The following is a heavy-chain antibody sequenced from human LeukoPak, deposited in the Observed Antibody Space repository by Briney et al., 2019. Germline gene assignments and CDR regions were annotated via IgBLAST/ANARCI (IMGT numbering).Heavy chain of an antibody. J-gene: IGHJ6*03. D-gene: IGHD6-6*01. CDR3: ARDYPSSSSLYYYYYMDV. CDR2: IYYSGST. V-gene: IGHV4-59*01. CDR1: GGSIGSYY. Sequence: PSETLSLTCTVSGGSIGSYYWSWIRQPPGKGLEWIGYIYYSGSTNYNPSLKSRVTISVDTSKNQFSLKLSSVTAADTAVYYCARDYPSSSSLYYYYYMDVWGKGTTVTVSS.